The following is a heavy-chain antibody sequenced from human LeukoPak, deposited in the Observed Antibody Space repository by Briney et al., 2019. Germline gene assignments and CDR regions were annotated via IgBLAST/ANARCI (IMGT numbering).Heavy chain of an antibody. V-gene: IGHV3-15*01. Sequence: GSLRLSCAASGFTFSNAWMSWVRPAPGKGLEWVGHIKSKTDGGTTDYAAPVKGRFTISRDDSKTTLYLQMNSLRTEDTALYYCATEYYGSYNYWGQGTLVTVSS. D-gene: IGHD1-26*01. CDR1: GFTFSNAW. J-gene: IGHJ4*02. CDR3: ATEYYGSYNY. CDR2: IKSKTDGGTT.